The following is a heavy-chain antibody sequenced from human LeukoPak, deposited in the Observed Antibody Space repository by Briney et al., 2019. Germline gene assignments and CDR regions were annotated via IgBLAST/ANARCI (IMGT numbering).Heavy chain of an antibody. J-gene: IGHJ4*01. CDR1: GFTFADYA. D-gene: IGHD2-15*01. Sequence: GGSLRLSCAASGFTFADYAMPWVRQAPGKGLEWVSGISWNSGSIDYVDSVKGRFTISRDNAKNSLYLQMNSLRAEDTALYYCAKDIALLRGRFDYWGQGTLVTVSS. V-gene: IGHV3-9*01. CDR2: ISWNSGSI. CDR3: AKDIALLRGRFDY.